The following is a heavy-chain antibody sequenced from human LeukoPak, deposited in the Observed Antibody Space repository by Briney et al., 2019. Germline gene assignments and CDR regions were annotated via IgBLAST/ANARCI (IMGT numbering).Heavy chain of an antibody. CDR3: ARRSLVRTVGYYYAMDV. V-gene: IGHV4-59*08. D-gene: IGHD1-26*01. CDR2: IYYSGST. CDR1: GGSISSDY. Sequence: SETLSLTCIVSGGSISSDYWSWIRQPPGKGLEWIGYIYYSGSTNYNPSLKSRATISVDTSKKQFSLNLSSVTAADTAVYYCARRSLVRTVGYYYAMDVWGQGTTATVSS. J-gene: IGHJ6*02.